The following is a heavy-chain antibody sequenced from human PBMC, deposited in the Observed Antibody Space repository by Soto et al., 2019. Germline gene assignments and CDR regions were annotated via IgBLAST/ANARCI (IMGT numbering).Heavy chain of an antibody. CDR3: ARGRRTTVTIDY. Sequence: SETLSVTWAVSGDSISSDKWWSWIRQPPGKGLQWIGEINHSGSTNYNPSLKSRVTISVDTSKNQFSLKLSSVTAADTAVYYCARGRRTTVTIDYWGQGTLVTVSS. CDR2: INHSGST. CDR1: GDSISSDKW. D-gene: IGHD4-17*01. J-gene: IGHJ4*02. V-gene: IGHV4-4*02.